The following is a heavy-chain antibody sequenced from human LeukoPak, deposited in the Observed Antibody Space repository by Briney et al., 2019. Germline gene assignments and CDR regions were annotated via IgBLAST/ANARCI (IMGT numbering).Heavy chain of an antibody. CDR2: INQDGSET. CDR3: VRGFDGYFGFDL. Sequence: AGSLRLSCAASGFIFSTYWMSWVRLAPGKGLEWVANINQDGSETFYVDSVKGRFTISRDNGKNSMFVQMDSLRAEDTAVYYCVRGFDGYFGFDLWGQGTMVTVSS. CDR1: GFIFSTYW. D-gene: IGHD5-24*01. J-gene: IGHJ3*01. V-gene: IGHV3-7*05.